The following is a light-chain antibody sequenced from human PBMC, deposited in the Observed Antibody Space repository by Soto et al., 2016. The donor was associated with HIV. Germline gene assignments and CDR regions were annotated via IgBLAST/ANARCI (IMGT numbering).Light chain of an antibody. Sequence: VMTQSPLSLPVTPGQPASISCKSSQSLVYSDEKTYLYWYLQKPGQPPQLLMYEVSNRVSGVPDRFSGSGSGTDFTLKISRVEPEDVGVYYCMQGIHLPRTFGRGTKVEIK. V-gene: IGKV2-29*03. J-gene: IGKJ4*02. CDR2: EVS. CDR1: QSLVYSDEKTY. CDR3: MQGIHLPRT.